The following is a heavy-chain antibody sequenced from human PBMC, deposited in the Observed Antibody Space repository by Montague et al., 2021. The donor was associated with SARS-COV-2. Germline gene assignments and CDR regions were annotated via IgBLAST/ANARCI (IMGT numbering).Heavy chain of an antibody. V-gene: IGHV3-23*01. CDR3: AKAITYYHRYGYAFHI. J-gene: IGHJ3*02. CDR1: GFTFSSYA. D-gene: IGHD3-10*01. CDR2: ISFSGDST. Sequence: SLRLSCAASGFTFSSYAMSWVRQAPGKGLEWVSGISFSGDSTYYADSVKGRFTISRGNSKNTLYLQMNSLRAEDTAVYYCAKAITYYHRYGYAFHIWGQGTMVTVSS.